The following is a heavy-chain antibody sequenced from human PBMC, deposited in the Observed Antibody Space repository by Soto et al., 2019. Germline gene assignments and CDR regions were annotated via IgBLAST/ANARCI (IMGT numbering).Heavy chain of an antibody. CDR1: GDSMRNYY. V-gene: IGHV4-59*12. CDR3: ARDRYDYVWGSYRPYGMDV. J-gene: IGHJ6*02. D-gene: IGHD3-16*02. CDR2: IYYNGST. Sequence: PSETLSLTCTVSGDSMRNYYWTWIRQPPGKGLEWIGYIYYNGSTKYNPSLESRVTFSADTSKKKFSLKLSSVTAAETAVYYCARDRYDYVWGSYRPYGMDVWGQGTTVTVSS.